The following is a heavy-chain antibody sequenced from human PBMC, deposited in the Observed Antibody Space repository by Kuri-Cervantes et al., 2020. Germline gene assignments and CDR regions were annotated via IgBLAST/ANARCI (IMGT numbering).Heavy chain of an antibody. CDR3: ARDSPAGTGSYYGSYYYGMDV. V-gene: IGHV3-NL1*01. D-gene: IGHD3-10*01. J-gene: IGHJ6*01. CDR2: IYSGGST. Sequence: GGSLRLSCAASGFSFSDFGMHWVRQAPGKGLEWVSVIYSGGSTYYADSVKGRLTISRDNSKNTLYLQMDSLEVEDTAVYYCARDSPAGTGSYYGSYYYGMDVWGQGTTVTVSS. CDR1: GFSFSDFG.